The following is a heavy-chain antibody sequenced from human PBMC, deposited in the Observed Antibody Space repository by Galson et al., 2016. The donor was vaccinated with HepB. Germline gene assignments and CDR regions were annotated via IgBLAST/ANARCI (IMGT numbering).Heavy chain of an antibody. V-gene: IGHV1-3*04. J-gene: IGHJ4*02. CDR1: GYTFTNYA. D-gene: IGHD5-24*01. CDR3: TRNAGGYNFGD. Sequence: SVKVSCKASGYTFTNYAIHWVRQAPGQRLEWMGWINTSNGNTKYSQKLQGRVTITRDTSAKIVYMELSSLISEDTAVFYCTRNAGGYNFGDWGQGTLVTVSS. CDR2: INTSNGNT.